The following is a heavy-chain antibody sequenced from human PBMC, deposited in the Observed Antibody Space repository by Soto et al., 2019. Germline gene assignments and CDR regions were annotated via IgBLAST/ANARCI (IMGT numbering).Heavy chain of an antibody. V-gene: IGHV3-23*01. CDR1: GFSFTNFS. Sequence: EVQLLESGGGLVQPGGSLRLSCAASGFSFTNFSMFWVRQAPAKGLEWVSGVSGSSDTTYYADSVKGRFTISRDNSKNTLFLQMNSLRTEDTALYYCAKPSRGVSCSGYKCYSPRGPFDLWGQGTMVSVSS. CDR3: AKPSRGVSCSGYKCYSPRGPFDL. CDR2: VSGSSDTT. D-gene: IGHD2-15*01. J-gene: IGHJ3*01.